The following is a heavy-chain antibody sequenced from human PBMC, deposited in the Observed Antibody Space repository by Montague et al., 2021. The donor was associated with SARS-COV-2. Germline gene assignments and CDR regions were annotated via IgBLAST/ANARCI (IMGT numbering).Heavy chain of an antibody. CDR2: ISYSGRT. CDR3: ASSYYYGSGTYVYNYYMDV. D-gene: IGHD3-10*01. CDR1: GGSVSSSPYY. V-gene: IGHV4-39*01. Sequence: SETLSLICTVSGGSVSSSPYYWGWIRQPPGRGLEWVGSISYSGRTYFSPSLKSRLTISVDSSENQFSLRLSSVTAADTAVYYCASSYYYGSGTYVYNYYMDVWGKGTRSPSP. J-gene: IGHJ6*03.